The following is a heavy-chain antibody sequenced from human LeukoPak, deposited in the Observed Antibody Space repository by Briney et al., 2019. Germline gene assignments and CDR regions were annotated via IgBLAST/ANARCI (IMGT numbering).Heavy chain of an antibody. V-gene: IGHV3-21*01. Sequence: GGSLRLSCAASGFTFSSYWMSWVRQAPGRALEWVSSITSSGTYIFYADSVKGRFTISRDNAKNSLYLQMNSLGPEDTAVYYCARDPYSGNYGNYYYYYMDVWGKGTTVTISS. CDR1: GFTFSSYW. J-gene: IGHJ6*03. CDR2: ITSSGTYI. CDR3: ARDPYSGNYGNYYYYYMDV. D-gene: IGHD1-26*01.